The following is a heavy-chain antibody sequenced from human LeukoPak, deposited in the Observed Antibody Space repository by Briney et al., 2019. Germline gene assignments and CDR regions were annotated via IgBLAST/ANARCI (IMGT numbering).Heavy chain of an antibody. V-gene: IGHV3-21*01. Sequence: GGSLRLSCAASGFTFSSYWMSWVRQAPGRALEWVSSITSSGTYIFYADSVKGRFTISRDNAKNSLYLQMNSLGPEDTAVYYCARDPYSGNYGNYYYYYMDVWGKGTTVTISS. CDR1: GFTFSSYW. J-gene: IGHJ6*03. CDR2: ITSSGTYI. CDR3: ARDPYSGNYGNYYYYYMDV. D-gene: IGHD1-26*01.